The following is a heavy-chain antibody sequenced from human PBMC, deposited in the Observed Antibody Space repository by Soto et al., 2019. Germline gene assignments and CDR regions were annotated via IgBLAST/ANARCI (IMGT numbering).Heavy chain of an antibody. J-gene: IGHJ4*02. CDR1: GGSFSGYY. D-gene: IGHD2-8*02. Sequence: QVQLQQWGAGLLKPSETLSLTCAVYGGSFSGYYWTWIRQPPGTGLEWIGEINHSGSTNYNPSLKNRLSISVDTSKNQFSLNLSSVTAADTAVYYCARDKLTGLFEYWGQGTLVTVSS. CDR2: INHSGST. CDR3: ARDKLTGLFEY. V-gene: IGHV4-34*01.